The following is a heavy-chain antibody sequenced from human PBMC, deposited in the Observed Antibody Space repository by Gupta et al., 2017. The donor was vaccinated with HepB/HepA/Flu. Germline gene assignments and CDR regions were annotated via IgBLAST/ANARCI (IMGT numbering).Heavy chain of an antibody. Sequence: QIPLKESGPTLLKATETLTLTCSFSGFALSTNWLTVGWIRQAPGKALEWLAVIYWDDDKLYRPSLQSRLTIAKDTSNNKVVLRMTDMDPVDTATYFCANRIDVGYCSGANGEFDNWGQGSLGTVAS. J-gene: IGHJ4*02. D-gene: IGHD2-15*01. CDR1: GFALSTNWLT. CDR3: ANRIDVGYCSGANGEFDN. CDR2: IYWDDDK. V-gene: IGHV2-5*02.